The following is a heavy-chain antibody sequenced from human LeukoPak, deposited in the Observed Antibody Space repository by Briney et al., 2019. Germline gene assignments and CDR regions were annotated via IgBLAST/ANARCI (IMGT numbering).Heavy chain of an antibody. Sequence: GRSLRLSCAASGFTFSSYAMSWVPQAPGKGLEWVSAISGSGGSTYYADSVKGRFTISRDNSKNTLYLQMNRLRAEDTAVYYCATRGTYSGYDYFDYWGQGTLVTVSS. CDR2: ISGSGGST. J-gene: IGHJ4*02. V-gene: IGHV3-23*01. CDR3: ATRGTYSGYDYFDY. D-gene: IGHD5-12*01. CDR1: GFTFSSYA.